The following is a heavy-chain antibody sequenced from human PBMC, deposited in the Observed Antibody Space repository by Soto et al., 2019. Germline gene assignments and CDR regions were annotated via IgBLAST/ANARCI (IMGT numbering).Heavy chain of an antibody. CDR3: ATVTCSSTSCYLDYYYYGMDV. V-gene: IGHV3-30-3*01. CDR1: GFTFSSYA. D-gene: IGHD2-2*01. J-gene: IGHJ6*02. Sequence: GGSLRLSCAASGFTFSSYAMHWVRQAPGKGLEWVAVISYDGSNKYYADSVKGRFTISRDNSKNTLYLQMNSLRAEDTAVYYCATVTCSSTSCYLDYYYYGMDVWGQGTTVTVSS. CDR2: ISYDGSNK.